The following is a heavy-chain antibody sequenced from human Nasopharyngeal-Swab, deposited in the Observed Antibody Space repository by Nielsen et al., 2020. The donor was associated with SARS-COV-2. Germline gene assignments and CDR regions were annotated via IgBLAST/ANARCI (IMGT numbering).Heavy chain of an antibody. Sequence: GGSLRLSCAASGFTFSSYGMHWVRQAPGKGLEWVAVISYDGSNKYYADSVKGRFTISRDNSKNTLYLQMSSLRAEDTAVYYCAKNSGYDSFDYWGQGTLVTVSS. D-gene: IGHD5-12*01. J-gene: IGHJ4*02. V-gene: IGHV3-30*18. CDR2: ISYDGSNK. CDR3: AKNSGYDSFDY. CDR1: GFTFSSYG.